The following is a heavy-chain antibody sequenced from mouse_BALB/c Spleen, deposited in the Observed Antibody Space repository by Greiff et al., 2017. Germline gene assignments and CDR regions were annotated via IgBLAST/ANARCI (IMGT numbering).Heavy chain of an antibody. CDR3: ARQPLYYAMDY. CDR1: GFTFSSYT. CDR2: ISNGGGST. J-gene: IGHJ4*01. V-gene: IGHV5-12-2*01. Sequence: EVKVVESGGGLVQPGGSRKLSCAASGFTFSSYTMSWVRQTPEKRLEWVAYISNGGGSTYYPDTVKGRFTISRDNAKNTLYLQMSSLKSEDTAKYYCARQPLYYAMDYWGQGTSVTVSS.